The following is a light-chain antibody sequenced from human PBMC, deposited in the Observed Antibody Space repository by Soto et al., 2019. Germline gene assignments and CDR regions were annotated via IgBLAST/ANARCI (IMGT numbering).Light chain of an antibody. J-gene: IGKJ5*01. CDR2: DAS. Sequence: DIQMTRSPSSLSASVGDRVTITCQASQNINNYLNWYQQKPGSAPKLLIYDASNLEAGVPSRFRGSGSGTDFTFTISRLPPEDIATYYCHQYENLLTFGQGRRLEIK. CDR3: HQYENLLT. CDR1: QNINNY. V-gene: IGKV1-33*01.